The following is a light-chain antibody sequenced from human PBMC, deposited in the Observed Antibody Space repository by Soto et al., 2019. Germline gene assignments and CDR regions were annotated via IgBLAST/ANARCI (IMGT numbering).Light chain of an antibody. J-gene: IGKJ4*01. V-gene: IGKV3-20*01. CDR2: GAS. CDR3: QQYGSSPFT. Sequence: EIVLTQSPGTLSLSPGQRATLSCRASQSVSSGRLAWYQQTPGQAPRLLIYGASSRATGIPDRFSGSGSGTDFTLSIRRLEPEDFAMYYCQQYGSSPFTFGGGTKVEIK. CDR1: QSVSSGR.